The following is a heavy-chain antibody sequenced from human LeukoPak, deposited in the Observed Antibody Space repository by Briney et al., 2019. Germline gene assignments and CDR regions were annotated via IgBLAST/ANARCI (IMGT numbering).Heavy chain of an antibody. D-gene: IGHD5-24*01. Sequence: GGSLRLSCAASGFTFNKYAMSWVRQAPGKGLEWVSGLSGSGDTTYYADSVKGRFTISRDNSKNTLYLQMNSLRAEDTAVYYCARDGGRDDYKDYWGQGTLVTVSS. CDR1: GFTFNKYA. J-gene: IGHJ4*02. CDR2: LSGSGDTT. V-gene: IGHV3-23*01. CDR3: ARDGGRDDYKDY.